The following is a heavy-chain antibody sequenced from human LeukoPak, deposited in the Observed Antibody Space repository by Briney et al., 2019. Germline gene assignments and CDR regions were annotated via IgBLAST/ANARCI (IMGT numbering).Heavy chain of an antibody. D-gene: IGHD6-19*01. J-gene: IGHJ4*02. Sequence: SETLSLTCTVSGGSISSSSYYWGWIRQPPGKGLEWIGSIYYSGSTYYHPSLKSRVTISVDTSKNQFSLKLSSVTAADTAVYYCASELVAGPYYFDYWGQGTLVTVSS. CDR2: IYYSGST. CDR3: ASELVAGPYYFDY. CDR1: GGSISSSSYY. V-gene: IGHV4-39*01.